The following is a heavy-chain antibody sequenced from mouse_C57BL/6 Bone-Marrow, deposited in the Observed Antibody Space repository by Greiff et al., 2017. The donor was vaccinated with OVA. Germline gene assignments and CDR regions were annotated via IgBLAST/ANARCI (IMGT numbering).Heavy chain of an antibody. CDR1: GFNIKNTY. J-gene: IGHJ3*01. D-gene: IGHD2-5*01. CDR3: ARAGDSNYGFAWFAY. V-gene: IGHV14-3*01. Sequence: EVQLVESVAELVRPGASVKLSCTASGFNIKNTYMHWVKQRPEQGLEWIGRIDPANGNTKYAPKFQGKATITADTSSNTAYLQLSSLTSEDTAIYYCARAGDSNYGFAWFAYWGQGTLVTVSA. CDR2: IDPANGNT.